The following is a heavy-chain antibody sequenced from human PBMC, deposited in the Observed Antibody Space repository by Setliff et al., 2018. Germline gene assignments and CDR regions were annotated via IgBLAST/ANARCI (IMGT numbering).Heavy chain of an antibody. V-gene: IGHV1-69*05. CDR3: ATFRRDGYNRDY. CDR2: IIPIFGTA. D-gene: IGHD5-12*01. J-gene: IGHJ4*02. Sequence: GASVKVSCKASGYTFTGYYMHWVRQAPGQGLEWMGGIIPIFGTANYAQKFQGRATITTDESTSTAYMELSSLRSEDTAVYYCATFRRDGYNRDYWGQGTLVTVSS. CDR1: GYTFTGYY.